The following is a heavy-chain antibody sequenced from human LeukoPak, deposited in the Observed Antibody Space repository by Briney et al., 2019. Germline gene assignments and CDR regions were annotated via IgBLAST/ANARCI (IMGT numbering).Heavy chain of an antibody. Sequence: SETLSLTCTVSGGSISSGDYYWSWIRQPPGKGLEWIGEINHSGSTNYNPSLKSRVTISVDTSKNQFSLKLSSVTAADTAVYYCARGRLPLGYYGSGSPPGPFDYWGQGTLVTVSS. CDR2: INHSGST. CDR1: GGSISSGDYY. V-gene: IGHV4-39*07. CDR3: ARGRLPLGYYGSGSPPGPFDY. J-gene: IGHJ4*02. D-gene: IGHD3-10*01.